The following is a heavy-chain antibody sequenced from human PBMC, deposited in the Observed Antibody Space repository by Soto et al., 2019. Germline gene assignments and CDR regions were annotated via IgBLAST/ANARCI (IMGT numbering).Heavy chain of an antibody. V-gene: IGHV1-18*01. CDR1: GYTFASCG. CDR3: AREPLYCTNGVCYNPYYYFGTDV. CDR2: ISAYNGNT. Sequence: EASVKVSCKASGYTFASCGISWLRQAPGQGLEWMGWISAYNGNTNYAQKLQGRVTMTTDTSTSTAYMELRSLRSDDTAVYYCAREPLYCTNGVCYNPYYYFGTDVWGQGTTVTVSS. J-gene: IGHJ6*02. D-gene: IGHD2-8*01.